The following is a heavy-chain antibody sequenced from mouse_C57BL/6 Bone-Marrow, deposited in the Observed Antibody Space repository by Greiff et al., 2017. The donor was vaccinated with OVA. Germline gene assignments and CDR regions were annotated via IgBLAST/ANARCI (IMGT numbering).Heavy chain of an antibody. V-gene: IGHV1-22*01. J-gene: IGHJ3*01. Sequence: EVQLQQSGPELVKPGASVKMSCKASGYTFTDYNMHWVKQSHGKSLEWIGDINPNNGGTSYNQKFKGKATLTVTKSSSTAYMEIRSLTAEDSAVYYCARGAGGFAYWGQGTLVTVSA. CDR1: GYTFTDYN. CDR2: INPNNGGT. D-gene: IGHD3-3*01. CDR3: ARGAGGFAY.